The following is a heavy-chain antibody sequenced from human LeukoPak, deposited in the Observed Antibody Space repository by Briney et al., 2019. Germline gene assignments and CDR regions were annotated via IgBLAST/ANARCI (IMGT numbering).Heavy chain of an antibody. D-gene: IGHD2-2*01. J-gene: IGHJ4*02. CDR1: GYTFTSYD. V-gene: IGHV1-8*01. Sequence: ASVTVSFKASGYTFTSYDINWVRQATGQGLEWMGWMNPNSGNTGYAQKFQGRVTMTRNTSISTAYMELSSLRSEDTAVYYCARGRRYCSSTSCYRTPRFDYWGQGTLVTVSS. CDR2: MNPNSGNT. CDR3: ARGRRYCSSTSCYRTPRFDY.